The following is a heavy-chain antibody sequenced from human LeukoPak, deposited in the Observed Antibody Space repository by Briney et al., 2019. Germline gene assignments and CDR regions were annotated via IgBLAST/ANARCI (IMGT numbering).Heavy chain of an antibody. CDR3: ARDLDYGDYGFDY. CDR1: GFTFSSYS. CDR2: IRFTGSYI. V-gene: IGHV3-21*01. D-gene: IGHD4-17*01. J-gene: IGHJ4*02. Sequence: GGSLRLSCAASGFTFSSYSMNWVRQAPGRGLEWVSSIRFTGSYIYYADSVKGRFTISRDNSKNTLYLQMNSLRAEDTAVYYCARDLDYGDYGFDYWGQGTLVTVSS.